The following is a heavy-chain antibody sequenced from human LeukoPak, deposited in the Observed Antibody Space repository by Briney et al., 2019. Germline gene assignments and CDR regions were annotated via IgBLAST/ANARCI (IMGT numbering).Heavy chain of an antibody. CDR1: GFTFSSYG. V-gene: IGHV3-30*02. D-gene: IGHD4-23*01. CDR2: IRYDGSNK. CDR3: AKLTATADYGGTH. Sequence: PGGSLRLSCGASGFTFSSYGMHWVRQAPGKGLEWVAFIRYDGSNKYYADSVKGRFTISRDNSKNTLYLQMNSLRAEDTAVYYCAKLTATADYGGTHWGQGTLVTVSS. J-gene: IGHJ4*02.